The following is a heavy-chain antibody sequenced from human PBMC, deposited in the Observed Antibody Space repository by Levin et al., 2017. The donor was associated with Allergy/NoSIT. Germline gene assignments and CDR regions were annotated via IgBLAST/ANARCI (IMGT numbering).Heavy chain of an antibody. CDR1: GFTFSSYS. V-gene: IGHV3-21*01. Sequence: LSLTCAASGFTFSSYSMNWVRQAPGKGLEWVASISSSSSNIYYADSVKGRFTISRDNAKNSLYLQMNSLRAEDTAVYYCARDWRYADYWGQGTLVTVSS. CDR3: ARDWRYADY. D-gene: IGHD3-16*01. CDR2: ISSSSSNI. J-gene: IGHJ4*02.